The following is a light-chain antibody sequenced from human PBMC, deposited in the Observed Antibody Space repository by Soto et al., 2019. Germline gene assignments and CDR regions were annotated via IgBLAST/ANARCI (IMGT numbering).Light chain of an antibody. V-gene: IGKV3-20*01. J-gene: IGKJ1*01. CDR3: HQFGSSSWT. CDR2: GAS. CDR1: QSVSSSY. Sequence: SGFTQSPGTLSLSPGEKATLSCSASQSVSSSYLAWYQQRPGQSPRLLIYGASSRATGIPDRFSGRGSGTDFPLPVSTLESEDFAVYYCHQFGSSSWTFGQGTKVDI.